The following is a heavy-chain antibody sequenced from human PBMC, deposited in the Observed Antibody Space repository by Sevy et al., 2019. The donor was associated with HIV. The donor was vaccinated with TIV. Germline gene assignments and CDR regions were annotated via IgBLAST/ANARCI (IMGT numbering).Heavy chain of an antibody. J-gene: IGHJ4*02. CDR2: IYYSGST. V-gene: IGHV4-59*01. Sequence: SETLSLTCTVSGGSISSYYWSWIRQPPGKGLEWIGYIYYSGSTNYNPSLKSRVTISVDTSKNQFSLKLSSVTAADTAVYYCARIAAHPEWAFDYWGQGTLVTVSS. CDR3: ARIAAHPEWAFDY. CDR1: GGSISSYY. D-gene: IGHD6-6*01.